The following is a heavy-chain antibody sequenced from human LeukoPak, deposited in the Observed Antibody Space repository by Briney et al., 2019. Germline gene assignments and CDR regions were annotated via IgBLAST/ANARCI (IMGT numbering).Heavy chain of an antibody. CDR3: ARHRGYGSGSYYNAIWFDP. V-gene: IGHV4-39*01. CDR2: IYYSGST. D-gene: IGHD3-10*01. Sequence: PGGSLRLSCAASGFTFSSYWMSWVRQAPGKGLEWIGSIYYSGSTYYNPSLKSRVTISVDTSKNQFSLKLSSVTAADTAVYYCARHRGYGSGSYYNAIWFDPWGQGTLVTISS. CDR1: GFTFSSYW. J-gene: IGHJ5*02.